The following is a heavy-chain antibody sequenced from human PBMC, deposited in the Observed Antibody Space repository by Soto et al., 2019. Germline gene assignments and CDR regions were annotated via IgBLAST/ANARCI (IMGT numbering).Heavy chain of an antibody. J-gene: IGHJ5*02. V-gene: IGHV1-18*01. CDR1: GYTFTSYG. D-gene: IGHD6-13*01. Sequence: ASVKVSCKASGYTFTSYGISRVRQAPGQGLEWMGWISAYNGNTNYAQKLQGRVTMTTDTSTSTAYMELRSLRSDDTAVYYCARILAAGTLNWFDPWGQGTLVTVSS. CDR2: ISAYNGNT. CDR3: ARILAAGTLNWFDP.